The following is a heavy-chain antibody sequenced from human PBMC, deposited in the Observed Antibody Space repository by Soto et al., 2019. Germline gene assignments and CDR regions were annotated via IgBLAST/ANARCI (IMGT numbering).Heavy chain of an antibody. J-gene: IGHJ4*02. D-gene: IGHD6-13*01. Sequence: QVQLVESGGGVVQPGRSLRLSCAASGFTFSSYGMHWVRQAPGKGLEWVAVIWYDGSNKYYADSVKGRFTISRDNSKNTLYLQMTSLRAEETAVYYCASQSHIEAAVDWGQGTLVTVSS. CDR2: IWYDGSNK. CDR1: GFTFSSYG. CDR3: ASQSHIEAAVD. V-gene: IGHV3-33*01.